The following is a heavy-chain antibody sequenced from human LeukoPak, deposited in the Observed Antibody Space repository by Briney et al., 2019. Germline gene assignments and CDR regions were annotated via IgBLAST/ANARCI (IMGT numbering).Heavy chain of an antibody. CDR3: TTSYSSSWYGYFQH. J-gene: IGHJ1*01. Sequence: GGSLRLSCAASGFTFSNAWMRWVRQAPGKGLEWVGRIKSKTDGGTTDYAAPVKGRFTISRDDSKNTLYLQMNSLKTEDTAVYYCTTSYSSSWYGYFQHWGQGTLVTVSS. CDR1: GFTFSNAW. V-gene: IGHV3-15*01. CDR2: IKSKTDGGTT. D-gene: IGHD6-13*01.